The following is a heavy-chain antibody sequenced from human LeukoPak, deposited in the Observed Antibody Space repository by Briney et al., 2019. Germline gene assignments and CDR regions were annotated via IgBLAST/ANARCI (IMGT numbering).Heavy chain of an antibody. CDR3: ARGCPKLMKAVPGNWSTR. V-gene: IGHV4-59*01. CDR2: IYNSGIT. J-gene: IGHJ4*02. Sequence: SETLSLTCTLSGDSISSYYWTWIRQPPGKGLEWIGYIYNSGITNYNPSLQSRVDISLDTSKNQFSLKLASVTAADTAMYYCARGCPKLMKAVPGNWSTRWGQGTLVTVSS. D-gene: IGHD6-19*01. CDR1: GDSISSYY.